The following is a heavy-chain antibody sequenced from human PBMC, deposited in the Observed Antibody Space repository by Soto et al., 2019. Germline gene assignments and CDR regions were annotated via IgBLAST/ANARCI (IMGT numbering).Heavy chain of an antibody. V-gene: IGHV3-33*01. Sequence: GGSLRLSCAASGFTFSSYGMHWVRQAPGKGLEWVAVIWYDGSNKYYADSVKGRFTISRDNSKNTLYLQMNSLRAEDTAVYYCARDLRWRRPRYYFDYWGQGTLVTVSS. CDR3: ARDLRWRRPRYYFDY. J-gene: IGHJ4*02. CDR1: GFTFSSYG. D-gene: IGHD4-17*01. CDR2: IWYDGSNK.